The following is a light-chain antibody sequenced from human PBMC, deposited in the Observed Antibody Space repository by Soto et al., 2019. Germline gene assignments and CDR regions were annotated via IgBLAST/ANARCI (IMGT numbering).Light chain of an antibody. CDR2: GAS. CDR3: QQCNNWPPLT. CDR1: QSVSSD. J-gene: IGKJ4*01. Sequence: EIVMTQSPATLSVSPVERATLSCRASQSVSSDLAWYQQKPGQAPRLLIYGASTRATGIPARFSGSGSGTEFTLTISSLQSEDFAVYYCQQCNNWPPLTFGGGTKVEIK. V-gene: IGKV3-15*01.